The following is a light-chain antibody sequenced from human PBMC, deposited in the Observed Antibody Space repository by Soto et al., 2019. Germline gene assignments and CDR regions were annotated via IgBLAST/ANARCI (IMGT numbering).Light chain of an antibody. CDR2: AAT. J-gene: IGKJ1*01. CDR3: QQSYSTPPWT. CDR1: QSISNH. V-gene: IGKV1-39*01. Sequence: DLQMTQSPSSLSASVGDRVTITCRASQSISNHLNWYQQKVGKAPKLLIYAATTLQSGVPSRFXGSGSGTDFTLIISSLQLEDFATSFWQQSYSTPPWTFGKGTKVEIK.